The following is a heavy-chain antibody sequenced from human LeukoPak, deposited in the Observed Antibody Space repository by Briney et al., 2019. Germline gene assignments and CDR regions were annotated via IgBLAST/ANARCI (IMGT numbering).Heavy chain of an antibody. CDR2: INPNSGGT. D-gene: IGHD3-9*01. Sequence: GASVKVSCKASGYTSTGYYMHWVRQAPGQGLEWMGWINPNSGGTNYAQKFQGRVTMTRDTSISTVYMELSRLTFDDTAVFYCARRYYDALTGYYPFDHWGQGTLVTVSS. CDR1: GYTSTGYY. V-gene: IGHV1-2*02. J-gene: IGHJ4*02. CDR3: ARRYYDALTGYYPFDH.